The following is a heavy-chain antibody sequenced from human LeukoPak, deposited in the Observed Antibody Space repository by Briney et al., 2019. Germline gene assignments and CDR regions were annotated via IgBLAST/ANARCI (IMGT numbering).Heavy chain of an antibody. V-gene: IGHV1-69*05. D-gene: IGHD3-10*01. CDR2: IIPIFGTA. CDR1: GGTFSSYV. CDR3: ARGGITMVRGVIITREMDYYYYMDV. J-gene: IGHJ6*03. Sequence: ASVKVSCKASGGTFSSYVISWVRQAPGQGLEWMGGIIPIFGTANYAQKFQGRVTITTDESTSTAYMELSSLRSEDTAVYYCARGGITMVRGVIITREMDYYYYMDVWGKGTTVTVS.